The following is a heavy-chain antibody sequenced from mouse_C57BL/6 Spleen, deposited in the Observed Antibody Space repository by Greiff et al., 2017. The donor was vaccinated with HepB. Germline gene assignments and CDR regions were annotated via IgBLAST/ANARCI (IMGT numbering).Heavy chain of an antibody. V-gene: IGHV6-6*01. CDR2: IRNKANNHAT. CDR3: TGYGNYEGDYAMDY. Sequence: EVQVVESGGGLVQPGGSMKLSCAASGFTFSDAWMDWVRQSPEKGLEWVAEIRNKANNHATYYAESVKGRFTISRDDSKSSVYLQMNSLRAEDTGIYYCTGYGNYEGDYAMDYWGQGTSVTVSS. J-gene: IGHJ4*01. D-gene: IGHD2-1*01. CDR1: GFTFSDAW.